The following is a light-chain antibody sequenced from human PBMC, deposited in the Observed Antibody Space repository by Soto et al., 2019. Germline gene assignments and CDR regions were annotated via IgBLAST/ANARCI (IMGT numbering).Light chain of an antibody. CDR1: QGIGSW. J-gene: IGKJ4*01. CDR3: QQASSFPRT. CDR2: SAS. V-gene: IGKV1-12*01. Sequence: DIQMTQSPSSVSASVGDRVTITCRASQGIGSWLAWYQQKSGKAPTLLIYSASTLQSGVPSRFSVSGSGTDFTLTISSLQPEDFATYYCQQASSFPRTFGGGTKVEIK.